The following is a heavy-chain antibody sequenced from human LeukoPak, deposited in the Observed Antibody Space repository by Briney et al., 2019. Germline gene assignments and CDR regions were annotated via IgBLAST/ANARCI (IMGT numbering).Heavy chain of an antibody. V-gene: IGHV3-53*01. CDR1: GFTVSSNY. D-gene: IGHD3-22*01. CDR2: IYSGGST. CDR3: ARTSGYYDSSGYYPFDY. Sequence: GGSLRLSCAASGFTVSSNYMSWVRQAPGKGLEWVSVIYSGGSTYYAGSVKGRFTISRDNSKNTLYLQMNSLRAEDTAVYYCARTSGYYDSSGYYPFDYWGQGTLVTVSS. J-gene: IGHJ4*02.